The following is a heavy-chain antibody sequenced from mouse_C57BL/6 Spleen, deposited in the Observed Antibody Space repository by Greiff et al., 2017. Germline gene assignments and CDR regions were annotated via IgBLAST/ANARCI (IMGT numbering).Heavy chain of an antibody. D-gene: IGHD4-1*01. CDR3: AQTVFYYAMDD. CDR1: GYTFTGYW. V-gene: IGHV1-9*01. J-gene: IGHJ4*01. CDR2: IFPGSGST. Sequence: QVQLQQSGAELMKPGASVKLSCKATGYTFTGYWIEWVKQRPGHGLEWIGEIFPGSGSTNYNEKFTGKATFTADTSSNTAYMQLSSLTTEDSAIYYCAQTVFYYAMDDWGQGTSVTVSA.